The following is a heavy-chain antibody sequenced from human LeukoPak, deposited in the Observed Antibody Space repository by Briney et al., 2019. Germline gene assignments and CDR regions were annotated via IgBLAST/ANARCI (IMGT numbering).Heavy chain of an antibody. D-gene: IGHD4-23*01. CDR3: ARQGYAGNSGYFDY. CDR2: IYYSGST. Sequence: SQTLSLTCTVSGGSISSGDHYWSWIRQSPGKDLEWIAYIYYSGSTYYNPSLKSRVTISIDKSKNQFSLKLSSVTAADTAVYCCARQGYAGNSGYFDYWGQGTLVTVSS. V-gene: IGHV4-30-4*01. J-gene: IGHJ4*02. CDR1: GGSISSGDHY.